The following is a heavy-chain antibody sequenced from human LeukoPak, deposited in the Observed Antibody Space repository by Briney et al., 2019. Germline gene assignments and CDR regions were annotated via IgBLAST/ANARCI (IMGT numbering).Heavy chain of an antibody. J-gene: IGHJ4*02. Sequence: GGSLRLSCAASGFTVSRNYVTWVRQAPGKGLEWVSVIYSDGSTYYADSVKGRFTISKDNSKNMLYLQMNSLRAEDTAVYYCARGPPHSSSWYGVNYWGQGTLVTVSS. CDR3: ARGPPHSSSWYGVNY. D-gene: IGHD6-13*01. CDR1: GFTVSRNY. CDR2: IYSDGST. V-gene: IGHV3-66*01.